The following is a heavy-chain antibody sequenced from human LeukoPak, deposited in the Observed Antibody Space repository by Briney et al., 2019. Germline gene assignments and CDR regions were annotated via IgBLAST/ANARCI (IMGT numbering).Heavy chain of an antibody. V-gene: IGHV4-59*01. Sequence: SETLSLTCTVSGGSINNYYWSWIRQPPGKGLEWIGYIYYSGSTNYNPSLKSRVTISVDTSKNQFSLKLSSVTAADTAVYYCARGSEIVDLVDYWGQGTLVTVSS. CDR2: IYYSGST. CDR1: GGSINNYY. CDR3: ARGSEIVDLVDY. D-gene: IGHD1-26*01. J-gene: IGHJ4*02.